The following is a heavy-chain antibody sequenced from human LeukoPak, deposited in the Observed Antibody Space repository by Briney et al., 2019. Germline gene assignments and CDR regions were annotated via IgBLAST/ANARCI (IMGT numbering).Heavy chain of an antibody. Sequence: GGSLRLSCAASGFTVGSSYMSWVRQAPGKGLECVSVIYSGGTTYYADSVKGRFTISRDNSKNTLYLQMNSLRAEDTAVYYCARRGDGGRSFDYWGQGTLVTVSS. J-gene: IGHJ4*02. CDR1: GFTVGSSY. CDR2: IYSGGTT. D-gene: IGHD4-23*01. V-gene: IGHV3-53*01. CDR3: ARRGDGGRSFDY.